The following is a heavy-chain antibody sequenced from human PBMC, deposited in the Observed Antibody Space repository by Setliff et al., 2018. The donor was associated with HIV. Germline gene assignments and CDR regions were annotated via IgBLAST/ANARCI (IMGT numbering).Heavy chain of an antibody. CDR1: SGSINSGSYY. CDR2: IYTSGYT. J-gene: IGHJ4*02. D-gene: IGHD5-18*01. CDR3: ARVFVDTAVLRVLEYYFDS. Sequence: NPSETLSLTCTVSSGSINSGSYYWSWIRKSAGKGLEWIGHIYTSGYTNYNPSLKSRVTISVDPSKNQFSLNLTSVTAADTSVYYCARVFVDTAVLRVLEYYFDSWGRGTLVTVSS. V-gene: IGHV4-61*09.